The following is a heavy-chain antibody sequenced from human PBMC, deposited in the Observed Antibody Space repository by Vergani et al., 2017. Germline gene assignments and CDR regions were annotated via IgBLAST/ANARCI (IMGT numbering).Heavy chain of an antibody. CDR1: GFTFSSYG. CDR3: AKHHSRSQTGHFDY. J-gene: IGHJ4*02. V-gene: IGHV3-30*02. D-gene: IGHD6-6*01. Sequence: VQLLESGGGLVQPGGSLRLSCAASGFTFSSYGMHWVRQAPGKGLERVAFIRYDGSNKYYADSVKGRFTISRDNSKNTLYLQMNSLRAEDTAVYYCAKHHSRSQTGHFDYWGQGTLVTVSS. CDR2: IRYDGSNK.